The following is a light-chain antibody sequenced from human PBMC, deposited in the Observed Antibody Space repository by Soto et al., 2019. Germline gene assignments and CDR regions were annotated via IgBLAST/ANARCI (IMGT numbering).Light chain of an antibody. CDR2: AAS. V-gene: IGKV3-20*01. CDR3: QQYSSSPLT. Sequence: EIVLTQSPGTLSMSPGERATLSCRASQSVRNSYVAWYQQKPGQAPRVLIYAASSRATGIPDRFSGSGAGTDFTLTISRLDPEDVAVYYWQQYSSSPLTFGGGTRVEIK. J-gene: IGKJ4*01. CDR1: QSVRNSY.